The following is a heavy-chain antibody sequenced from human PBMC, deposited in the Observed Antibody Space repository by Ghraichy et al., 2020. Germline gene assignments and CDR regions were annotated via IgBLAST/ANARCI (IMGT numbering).Heavy chain of an antibody. D-gene: IGHD3-22*01. CDR3: ANEGPDYYDSSGYADY. Sequence: GGALRLSCAASGFTFSSYAMSWVRQAPGKGLEWVSAISGSGGSTYYADSVKGRFTISRDNSKNTLYLQMNSLRAEDTAVYYCANEGPDYYDSSGYADYWGQGTLVTVSS. CDR1: GFTFSSYA. V-gene: IGHV3-23*01. CDR2: ISGSGGST. J-gene: IGHJ4*02.